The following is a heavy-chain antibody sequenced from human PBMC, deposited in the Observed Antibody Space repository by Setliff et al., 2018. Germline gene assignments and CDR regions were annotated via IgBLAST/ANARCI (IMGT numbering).Heavy chain of an antibody. CDR1: GGSISSSSYY. Sequence: SETLSLTCTVSGGSISSSSYYWGWIRQPPGKGLEWLGSVYFSGYTYYNPSLSGRVTISIDTSKNQFSLNLSSVTAADTAVYYCARDNRARHYMDVWGKGTTVTVSS. V-gene: IGHV4-39*07. J-gene: IGHJ6*03. D-gene: IGHD3-10*01. CDR3: ARDNRARHYMDV. CDR2: VYFSGYT.